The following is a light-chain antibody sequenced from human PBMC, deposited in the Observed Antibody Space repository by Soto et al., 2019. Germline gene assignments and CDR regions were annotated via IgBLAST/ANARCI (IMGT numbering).Light chain of an antibody. Sequence: DIQMTQSPSSLSAFVGDRVTITCRASQDIANFLAWYQQKPGKVPKLLIYAASTLQSGVPSRFSGSGSGTDFTLTISSLQPEDVATYYCQQYYSFPPTFGQGTKVDI. CDR3: QQYYSFPPT. CDR2: AAS. CDR1: QDIANF. V-gene: IGKV1-27*01. J-gene: IGKJ1*01.